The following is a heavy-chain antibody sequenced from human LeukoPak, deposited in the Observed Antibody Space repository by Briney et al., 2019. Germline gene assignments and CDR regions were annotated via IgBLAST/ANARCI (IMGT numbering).Heavy chain of an antibody. J-gene: IGHJ3*02. V-gene: IGHV3-7*01. CDR3: VKVPRSGCCAFDI. CDR2: MNIDGSEK. Sequence: GGSLRLSCAASGFTFSNYWMGWVRQAPGKRPEWVANMNIDGSEKYYADSVKGRFTISRDNARNSVYLQMNSLRVEDTAVYYCVKVPRSGCCAFDIWGQGTMVTVSS. D-gene: IGHD6-19*01. CDR1: GFTFSNYW.